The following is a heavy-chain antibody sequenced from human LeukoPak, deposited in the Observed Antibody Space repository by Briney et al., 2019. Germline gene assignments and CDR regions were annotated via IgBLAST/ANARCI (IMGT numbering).Heavy chain of an antibody. D-gene: IGHD3-10*01. J-gene: IGHJ4*02. CDR1: GYTFTNYD. Sequence: GASVKVSCQASGYTFTNYDINWVRLAPGQGLEWMGWINPNSGGTNYAQKFQGRVTMTRDTSISTAYMELSRLRSDDTAVYYCARGVRITMDSWWGQGTLVTVSS. CDR2: INPNSGGT. CDR3: ARGVRITMDSW. V-gene: IGHV1-2*02.